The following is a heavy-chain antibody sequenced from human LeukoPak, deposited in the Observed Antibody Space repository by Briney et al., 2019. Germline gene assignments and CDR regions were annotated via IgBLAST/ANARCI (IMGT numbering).Heavy chain of an antibody. Sequence: PGGSLRLSCAASGFKFNDYSMHWVRQGPGKGLEWVSLINNGGDTTYYADSVKGRFTISRDNSKNSLYLQMNSLTIEDTALYYCTKEVRGSSWTGFDSWGQGTLVTVSS. D-gene: IGHD6-13*01. CDR3: TKEVRGSSWTGFDS. V-gene: IGHV3-43*01. J-gene: IGHJ4*02. CDR1: GFKFNDYS. CDR2: INNGGDTT.